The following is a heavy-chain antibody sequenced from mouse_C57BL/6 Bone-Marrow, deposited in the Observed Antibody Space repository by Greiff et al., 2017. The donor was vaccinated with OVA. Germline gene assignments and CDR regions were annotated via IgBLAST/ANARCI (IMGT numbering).Heavy chain of an antibody. J-gene: IGHJ1*03. Sequence: VQLQQSGPELVKPGASVKISCKASGYAFSSSWMNWVKQRPGKGLEWIGRIYPGDGDTNYNGKFKGKATLTADKSSSTAYMQLSSRTSEDSAVYFCAREDDYDWYFDVWGTGTTVTVSS. CDR2: IYPGDGDT. D-gene: IGHD2-4*01. V-gene: IGHV1-82*01. CDR3: AREDDYDWYFDV. CDR1: GYAFSSSW.